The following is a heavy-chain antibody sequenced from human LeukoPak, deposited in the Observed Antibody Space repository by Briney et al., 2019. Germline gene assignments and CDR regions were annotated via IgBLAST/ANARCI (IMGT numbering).Heavy chain of an antibody. CDR2: ISSSGSTI. CDR1: GFTFSSYE. CDR3: ARDLGDITMVRGDADY. Sequence: GGSLRLSCAASGFTFSSYEMNWVRQAPGKGLEGASYISSSGSTIYYADSVKGRFTISRDNAKNSLYLQMNSLRAEDTAVYYCARDLGDITMVRGDADYWGQGTLVTVSS. J-gene: IGHJ4*02. V-gene: IGHV3-48*03. D-gene: IGHD3-10*01.